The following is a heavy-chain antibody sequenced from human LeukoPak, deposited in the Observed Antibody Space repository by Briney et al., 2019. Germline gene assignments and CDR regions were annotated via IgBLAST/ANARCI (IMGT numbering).Heavy chain of an antibody. D-gene: IGHD3-10*01. V-gene: IGHV3-74*01. J-gene: IGHJ4*02. Sequence: GGSLRLSCAASGFTFSSYWMHWVRQPPGKGLVWVSRINSDGSSTSYADSVKGRFTISRDNAKNTLYLQMNSLRAEDTAVYYCAREQYYYGSGSYYNSGFGYWGQGTLVTVSS. CDR1: GFTFSSYW. CDR2: INSDGSST. CDR3: AREQYYYGSGSYYNSGFGY.